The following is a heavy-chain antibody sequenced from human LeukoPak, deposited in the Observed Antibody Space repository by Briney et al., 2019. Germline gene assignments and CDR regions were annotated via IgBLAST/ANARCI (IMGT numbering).Heavy chain of an antibody. CDR3: ARDAYYDILTGPTDY. CDR2: ISSSSSTI. D-gene: IGHD3-9*01. J-gene: IGHJ4*02. CDR1: GFTFSSYS. Sequence: GGPLRLSCAASGFTFSSYSMNWVRQAPGKGLEWVSYISSSSSTIYYADSVKGRFTISRDNAKNSLYLQMNSLRDEDTAVYYCARDAYYDILTGPTDYWGQGTLVTVSS. V-gene: IGHV3-48*02.